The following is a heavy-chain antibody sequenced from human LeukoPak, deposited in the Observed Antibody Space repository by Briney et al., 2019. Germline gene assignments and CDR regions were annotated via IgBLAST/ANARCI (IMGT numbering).Heavy chain of an antibody. CDR3: ARDRGYTYGHPFDY. Sequence: GSLRLSCAASGFTFSSFGMHWVRQAPGKGLEWVTLIWSDGSNKYYVDSVKGRFTISRDNSKNTLYLQMNSLRAEDTAVYYCARDRGYTYGHPFDYWGQGTLVTVSS. V-gene: IGHV3-33*01. D-gene: IGHD5-18*01. CDR2: IWSDGSNK. CDR1: GFTFSSFG. J-gene: IGHJ4*02.